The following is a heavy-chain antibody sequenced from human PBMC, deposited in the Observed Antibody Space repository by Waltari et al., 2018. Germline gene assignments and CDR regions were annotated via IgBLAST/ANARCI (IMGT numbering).Heavy chain of an antibody. V-gene: IGHV1-69*05. Sequence: QVQLVQSGSEVKKPGSSVKVSCKASGGTFSTYAISWVRQAPGQGVEWMGGIIPIYGTANEAKKFPGVGTITTVDATSPAYMELSSLRSEDTAVYYCASEYSSSSGNWYFDLWGRGTLVTVSS. D-gene: IGHD6-6*01. J-gene: IGHJ2*01. CDR3: ASEYSSSSGNWYFDL. CDR1: GGTFSTYA. CDR2: IIPIYGTA.